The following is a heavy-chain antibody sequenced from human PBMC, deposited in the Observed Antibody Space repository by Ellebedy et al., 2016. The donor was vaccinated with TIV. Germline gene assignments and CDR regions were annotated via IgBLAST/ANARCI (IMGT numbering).Heavy chain of an antibody. J-gene: IGHJ5*02. CDR3: ARSPGWFNP. CDR2: IYYSGST. D-gene: IGHD1-1*01. V-gene: IGHV4-39*07. CDR1: GGSISSSSYY. Sequence: SETLSLXXTVSGGSISSSSYYWGWIRQPPGKGLEWIGSIYYSGSTYYNPSLKSRVTISVDTSKNQFSLKLSSVTAADTAVYYCARSPGWFNPWGQGTLVTVSS.